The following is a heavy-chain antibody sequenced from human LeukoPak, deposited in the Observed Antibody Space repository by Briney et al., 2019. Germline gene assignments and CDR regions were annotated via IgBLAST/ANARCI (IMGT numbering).Heavy chain of an antibody. Sequence: GGSLRLSCAASGFTFSDSAMHWVRQASGKGLEWVGRIRSKAYSYATAYVASVKGRFTISRDDSKNTAYLQMNSLKTEDTAVYYCTGTHDYYFDYWGQGTLVTVSS. J-gene: IGHJ4*02. V-gene: IGHV3-73*01. CDR3: TGTHDYYFDY. CDR2: IRSKAYSYAT. CDR1: GFTFSDSA. D-gene: IGHD3-16*01.